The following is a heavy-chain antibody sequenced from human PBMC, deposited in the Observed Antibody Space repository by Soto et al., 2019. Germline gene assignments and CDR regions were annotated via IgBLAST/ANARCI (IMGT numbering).Heavy chain of an antibody. J-gene: IGHJ4*02. CDR2: IYYSGST. D-gene: IGHD2-8*01. CDR1: GGSISSSSYY. CDR3: ARRDDCSNGVCFMNYFDS. Sequence: PSETLSLTCTVSGGSISSSSYYWGWIRQPPGKRLEWIGSIYYSGSTYYNPSLKSRVTISVDTSKRQFSLKVTSMTAADTAVYYCARRDDCSNGVCFMNYFDSWGQGILVTVSS. V-gene: IGHV4-39*07.